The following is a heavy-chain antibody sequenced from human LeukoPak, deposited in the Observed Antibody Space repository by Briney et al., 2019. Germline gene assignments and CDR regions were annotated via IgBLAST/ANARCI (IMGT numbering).Heavy chain of an antibody. CDR3: ARLGGRDGYNWGDFDY. V-gene: IGHV5-51*01. D-gene: IGHD5-24*01. Sequence: GESLKISCKGSGYTFTSYWIGWARQMPGKGLEWMGIIYPGDSDTRYSPSFQGQVTISADKSISTAYLQWSSLKASDTAMYYCARLGGRDGYNWGDFDYWGQGTLVTVSS. CDR2: IYPGDSDT. J-gene: IGHJ4*02. CDR1: GYTFTSYW.